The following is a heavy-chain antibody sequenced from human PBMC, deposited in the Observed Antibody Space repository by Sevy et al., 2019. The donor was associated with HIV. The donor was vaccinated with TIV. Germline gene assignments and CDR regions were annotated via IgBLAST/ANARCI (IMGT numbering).Heavy chain of an antibody. V-gene: IGHV1-69*13. CDR1: GGTLTNYA. CDR3: TGGADCSNGVCYPRGFDP. CDR2: IVPVFGTS. J-gene: IGHJ5*02. Sequence: GASVKVSCKASGGTLTNYAISWVRQAPGQGLEWMGEIVPVFGTSHHARSFQGRVTITADESTSTAYMELRSLRSEDTAVYYCTGGADCSNGVCYPRGFDPWGQGTLVTVSS. D-gene: IGHD2-8*01.